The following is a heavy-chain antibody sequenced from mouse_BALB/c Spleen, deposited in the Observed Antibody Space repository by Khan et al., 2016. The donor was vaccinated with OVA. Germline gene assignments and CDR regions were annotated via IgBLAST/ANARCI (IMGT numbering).Heavy chain of an antibody. CDR2: ISSGGHYT. CDR1: GFTFSSYG. Sequence: EVELVESGGDLVKPGGSLKLSCAASGFTFSSYGMSWVRQTPDKRLEWVATISSGGHYTYFPDSVRGRFTISRDNAKYTLYLQMSSLKSEDTAKYYCARTITTAKGGYYAMDYWGQGTSVTVSS. V-gene: IGHV5-6*01. CDR3: ARTITTAKGGYYAMDY. J-gene: IGHJ4*01. D-gene: IGHD1-2*01.